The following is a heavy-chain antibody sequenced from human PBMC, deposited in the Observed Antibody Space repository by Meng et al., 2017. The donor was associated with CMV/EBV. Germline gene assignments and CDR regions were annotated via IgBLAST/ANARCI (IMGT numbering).Heavy chain of an antibody. D-gene: IGHD3-3*01. CDR2: INSDGSST. CDR3: ARGGFWSGSLDL. J-gene: IGHJ4*02. Sequence: GESLKISCAASGFTFSSYWMHWVRQAPGKGLVWVSRINSDGSSTSYADSVKGRFTISRDNAKNTLYLQMNSLRAEDTAVYYCARGGFWSGSLDLWGQGTLVTVSS. V-gene: IGHV3-74*01. CDR1: GFTFSSYW.